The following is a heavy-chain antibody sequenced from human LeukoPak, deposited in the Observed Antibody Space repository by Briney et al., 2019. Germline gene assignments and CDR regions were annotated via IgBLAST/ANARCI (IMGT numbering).Heavy chain of an antibody. CDR1: GDSVSSNSAA. J-gene: IGHJ4*02. D-gene: IGHD6-13*01. Sequence: SQTLSLTCAISGDSVSSNSAAWNWIRQSPSRGLEWLGRTYYRSKWYNDYAVSVKSRITINPDTSKNQFSLQLNSVTPEDTAVYYCARDLFWGTPSWYAFIDYWGQGTLVTVSS. CDR2: TYYRSKWYN. V-gene: IGHV6-1*01. CDR3: ARDLFWGTPSWYAFIDY.